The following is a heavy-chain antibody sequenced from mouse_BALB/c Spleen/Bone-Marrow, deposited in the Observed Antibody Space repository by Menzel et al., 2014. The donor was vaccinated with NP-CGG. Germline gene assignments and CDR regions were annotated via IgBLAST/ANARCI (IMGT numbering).Heavy chain of an antibody. CDR1: GYTFTEYT. CDR3: ARHEMRYDEGYYAMDY. V-gene: IGHV1-62-2*01. J-gene: IGHJ4*01. D-gene: IGHD2-14*01. Sequence: QVQLKDSGAELVKSGASVKLSCKASGYTFTEYTIHWVKQRSGQGLEWIGWFYPGSGSIKYNEKFKDKATLTADKSSSTVYMELSRLTSEDSAVYFCARHEMRYDEGYYAMDYWGQGTSVTVSS. CDR2: FYPGSGSI.